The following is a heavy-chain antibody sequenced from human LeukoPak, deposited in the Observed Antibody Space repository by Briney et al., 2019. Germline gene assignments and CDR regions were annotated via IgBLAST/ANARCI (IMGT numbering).Heavy chain of an antibody. Sequence: PSQTLSLTCTVSGGSISSGDYYWSWIRQPPGKGLEWIGYIYYSGSTYYNPSLKSRVTISVDTSKNQFSLKLSSVTVADTAVYYCAGYRYYDFWSGYSSDYWGQGTLVTVSS. J-gene: IGHJ4*02. CDR2: IYYSGST. CDR3: AGYRYYDFWSGYSSDY. D-gene: IGHD3-3*01. V-gene: IGHV4-30-4*01. CDR1: GGSISSGDYY.